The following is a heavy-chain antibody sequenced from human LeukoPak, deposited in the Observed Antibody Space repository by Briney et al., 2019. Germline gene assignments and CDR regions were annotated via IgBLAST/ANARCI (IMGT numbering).Heavy chain of an antibody. Sequence: GGSLRLSCAASGFTFSSYWVSWVRQAPGKGLEWVANIKQDGSEKYYVDSVKGRFTISRDNAKNSLYLQMNSLRAEDTAVYYCARGVAMIVHWGQGTLVTVSS. V-gene: IGHV3-7*01. CDR1: GFTFSSYW. J-gene: IGHJ4*02. D-gene: IGHD3-22*01. CDR3: ARGVAMIVH. CDR2: IKQDGSEK.